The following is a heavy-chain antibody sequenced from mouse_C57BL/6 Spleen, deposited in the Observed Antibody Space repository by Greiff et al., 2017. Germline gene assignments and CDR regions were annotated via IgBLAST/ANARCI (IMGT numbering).Heavy chain of an antibody. D-gene: IGHD1-1*01. CDR2: IDPSDSYT. J-gene: IGHJ4*01. V-gene: IGHV1-50*01. CDR3: ARSDYGSSRYAMDY. Sequence: VQLQQPGAELVKPGASVKLSCKASGYTFTSYWMQWVKQRPGQGLEWIGEIDPSDSYTNYNQKFKGKATLTVDTSSSTAYMQHSSLTSEDSAVYYCARSDYGSSRYAMDYWGQGTSVTVSS. CDR1: GYTFTSYW.